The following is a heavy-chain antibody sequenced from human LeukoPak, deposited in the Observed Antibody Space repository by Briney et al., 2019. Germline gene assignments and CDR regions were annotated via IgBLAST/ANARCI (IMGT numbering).Heavy chain of an antibody. J-gene: IGHJ4*02. CDR3: AKDLWFGELSPIDY. Sequence: GGSLRLSCAASGFTFSSYAMSWVRQAPGKGLEWVSAISGSGGSTYYADSVKGRCTISRDNSKNTLYLQMNSLRAEDTAVYYCAKDLWFGELSPIDYWGQGTLVTVSS. CDR1: GFTFSSYA. V-gene: IGHV3-23*01. D-gene: IGHD3-10*01. CDR2: ISGSGGST.